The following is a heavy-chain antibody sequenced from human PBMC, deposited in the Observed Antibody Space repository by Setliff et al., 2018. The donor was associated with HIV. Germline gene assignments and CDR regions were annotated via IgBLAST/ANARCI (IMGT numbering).Heavy chain of an antibody. CDR3: MRWGLPYAIDY. D-gene: IGHD2-21*02. J-gene: IGHJ4*02. Sequence: SETLSLTCTVADGSISTGSYYWSWVRQPAGRGLEWIGRIYTSGSTNYNPSLKSRVTMSVDTSKNQFSLKVTSVTAAETAVYYCMRWGLPYAIDYWGQGMLVTVSS. CDR2: IYTSGST. CDR1: DGSISTGSYY. V-gene: IGHV4-61*02.